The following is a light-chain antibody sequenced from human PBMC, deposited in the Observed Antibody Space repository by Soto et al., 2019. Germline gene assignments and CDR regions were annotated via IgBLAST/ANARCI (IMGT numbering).Light chain of an antibody. Sequence: QSVLTQPASVSGSPGQSSTISCTGTSSDVGGYNYVSWYQQHPGKAPKFMIYDVSNRPSGVSNRFSGSKSGNTASLTISGLQADDESDYYCCSYTTSNTRQIVFGTGTKVTVL. CDR3: CSYTTSNTRQIV. J-gene: IGLJ1*01. V-gene: IGLV2-14*01. CDR1: SSDVGGYNY. CDR2: DVS.